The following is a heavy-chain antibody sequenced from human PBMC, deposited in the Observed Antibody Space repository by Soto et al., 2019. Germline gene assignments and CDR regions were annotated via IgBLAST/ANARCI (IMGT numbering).Heavy chain of an antibody. D-gene: IGHD3-22*01. J-gene: IGHJ4*02. CDR3: ARDKLDRDVYYDSSGYYDY. CDR1: GGTFSSYA. Sequence: SVKVSCKASGGTFSSYAISWVRQAPGQGLEWMGGIIPIFGTANYAQKFQGRVTITADESTSTAYMELSSLRSEDTAVYYCARDKLDRDVYYDSSGYYDYWGQGTLVTVSS. CDR2: IIPIFGTA. V-gene: IGHV1-69*13.